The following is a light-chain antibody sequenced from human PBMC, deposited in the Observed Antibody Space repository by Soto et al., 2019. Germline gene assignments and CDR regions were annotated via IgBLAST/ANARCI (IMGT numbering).Light chain of an antibody. J-gene: IGKJ2*01. CDR2: GAS. V-gene: IGKV3-20*01. Sequence: EIVLTQSPGTLSLSPGERATLSCRASQSVNGNYLTWYQQKPGQAPRLLIYGASSRATGIPDRFSGSGSGTDFPLNISRLEPERFAVYYCQQYGSSIRYTFGQGTKLEIK. CDR3: QQYGSSIRYT. CDR1: QSVNGNY.